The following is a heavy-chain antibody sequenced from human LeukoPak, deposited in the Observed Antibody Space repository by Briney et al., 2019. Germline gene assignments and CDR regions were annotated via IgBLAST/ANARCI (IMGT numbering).Heavy chain of an antibody. CDR1: GGSLSSGGYY. V-gene: IGHV4-31*03. J-gene: IGHJ4*02. Sequence: PSQTLSLTCTVSGGSLSSGGYYWTWIRQPPGKGLEWIGEINHSGSPNNNPSLKSRVSISFDTSKNQFSLKLTSVTAADTAVYYCGSRRTAMFGVIKGPIDYWGQGTLVTVSS. D-gene: IGHD3-3*01. CDR3: GSRRTAMFGVIKGPIDY. CDR2: INHSGSP.